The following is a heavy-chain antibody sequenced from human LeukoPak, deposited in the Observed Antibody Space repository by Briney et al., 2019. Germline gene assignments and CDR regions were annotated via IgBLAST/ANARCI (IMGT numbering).Heavy chain of an antibody. CDR2: INHRAST. CDR1: GGSFSGYN. D-gene: IGHD5-12*01. J-gene: IGHJ5*02. Sequence: PETLSLTCAVYGGSFSGYNWSWIRQPPGKGLEWIGEINHRASTNYNPSFKSRVTISVDTSKNQFSLKLSSVTAADTAVYYCAGSIIVATEENWFDPWGQGTLVTVSS. V-gene: IGHV4-34*01. CDR3: AGSIIVATEENWFDP.